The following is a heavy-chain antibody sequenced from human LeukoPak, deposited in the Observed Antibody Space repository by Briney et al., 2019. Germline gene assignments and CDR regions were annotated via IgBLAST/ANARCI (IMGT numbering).Heavy chain of an antibody. CDR3: AKDRLRGVIPYYFDY. D-gene: IGHD3-10*01. CDR1: GFTFSSYG. Sequence: GGSLRLSCAASGFTFSSYGMHWVRQAPGKGLEWVAVISYDGSNKYYADSVKGRFTISRDNSKNTLYLQMNSLRAEDTAVYYCAKDRLRGVIPYYFDYWGQGTLVIVSS. V-gene: IGHV3-30*18. J-gene: IGHJ4*02. CDR2: ISYDGSNK.